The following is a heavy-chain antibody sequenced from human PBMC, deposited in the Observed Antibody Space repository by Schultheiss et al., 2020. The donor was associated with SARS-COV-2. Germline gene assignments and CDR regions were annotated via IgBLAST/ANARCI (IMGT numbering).Heavy chain of an antibody. CDR1: GGSISSSSYY. Sequence: SETLSLTCTVSGGSISSSSYYWGWIRQPPGKGLEWIGEINHSGSTNYNPSLKSRVTISVDTSKNQFSLKLSSVTAADTAVYYCARGFVPYYYYYMDVWGKGTTVTFSS. J-gene: IGHJ6*03. CDR2: INHSGST. D-gene: IGHD6-6*01. CDR3: ARGFVPYYYYYMDV. V-gene: IGHV4-39*07.